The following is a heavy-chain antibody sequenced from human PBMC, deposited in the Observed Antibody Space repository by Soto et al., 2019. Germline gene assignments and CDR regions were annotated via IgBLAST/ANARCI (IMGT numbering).Heavy chain of an antibody. CDR3: AHTSSGNSYWFDS. CDR1: GFSLSTSGVG. V-gene: IGHV2-5*02. Sequence: QITLKESGPTLVKPTQTLTLTCTFSGFSLSTSGVGVGWIRQPPGKALEWLTLIWWDDNKRYNPSLNTRLTITQDTSKNPVVLTMTHLDTVDTGTFYCAHTSSGNSYWFDSWGQGTLVTVSS. CDR2: IWWDDNK. D-gene: IGHD3-22*01. J-gene: IGHJ5*01.